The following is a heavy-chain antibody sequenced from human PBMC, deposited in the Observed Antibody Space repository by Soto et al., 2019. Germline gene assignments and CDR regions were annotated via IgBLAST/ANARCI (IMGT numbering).Heavy chain of an antibody. D-gene: IGHD3-10*01. CDR2: IYPGDSDT. V-gene: IGHV5-51*01. Sequence: YLKISCKRSVYSFTSYWIVWVLPLPVKVLECMGIIYPGDSDTRYSPSFQGQVTISADKSISTAYLQWSSLKASDTAMYYCARHSLNYYGSGSYYKNWFDTWGQGTLVTVSS. CDR3: ARHSLNYYGSGSYYKNWFDT. J-gene: IGHJ5*02. CDR1: VYSFTSYW.